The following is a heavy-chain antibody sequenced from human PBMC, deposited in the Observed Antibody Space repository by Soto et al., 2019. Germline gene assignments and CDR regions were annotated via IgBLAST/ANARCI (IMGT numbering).Heavy chain of an antibody. CDR2: IIPIFGTA. Sequence: SVKVSCKDSGGTFSSYAISSVRQAPGQGLEWMGGIIPIFGTANYAQKFQGRVTMTRDISIATAYMELSSLRSEDTAIYYCARMASFGSLNWFDPWGQGTLVTVSS. CDR1: GGTFSSYA. D-gene: IGHD5-18*01. CDR3: ARMASFGSLNWFDP. J-gene: IGHJ5*01. V-gene: IGHV1-69*05.